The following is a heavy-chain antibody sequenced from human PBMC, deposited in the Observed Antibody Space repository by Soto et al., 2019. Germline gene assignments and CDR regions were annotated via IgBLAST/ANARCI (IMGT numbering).Heavy chain of an antibody. Sequence: PXESLTLTCAASGFTFSSYCMHWVRQAPGKGLVWVSRINSDVSSTSYADSVKGRFTISRDNAKNTLYLQMNSLRAEDTAVYYCARGGGYSGYDYYYYYYGMDVWGQGTTVTVSS. V-gene: IGHV3-74*01. D-gene: IGHD5-12*01. CDR3: ARGGGYSGYDYYYYYYGMDV. CDR1: GFTFSSYC. CDR2: INSDVSST. J-gene: IGHJ6*02.